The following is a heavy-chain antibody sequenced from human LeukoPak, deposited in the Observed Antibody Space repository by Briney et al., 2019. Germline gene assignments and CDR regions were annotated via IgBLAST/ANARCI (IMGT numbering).Heavy chain of an antibody. Sequence: GGSLRLSCAASGFSFSSYIMNWVRQAPGRGLEWVSSISSSSTYIYYADSMKGRFTISRDNAKNSLYLQMNSLRAEDTAVCYCATGDIAVAGTGFDYWGQGILVTVSS. CDR3: ATGDIAVAGTGFDY. J-gene: IGHJ4*02. D-gene: IGHD6-19*01. CDR1: GFSFSSYI. CDR2: ISSSSTYI. V-gene: IGHV3-21*01.